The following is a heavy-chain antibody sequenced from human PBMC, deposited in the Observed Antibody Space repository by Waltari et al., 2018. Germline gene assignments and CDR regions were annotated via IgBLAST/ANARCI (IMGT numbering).Heavy chain of an antibody. CDR3: AKEPSSSWAMIFDY. CDR2: IWYDGSNK. Sequence: QVQLVESGGGVVQPGRSLRLSCAASGFTFSSYGMHWVRQAPGKGREWVAVIWYDGSNKYYADSVKGRFTISRDNSKNTLYLQMNSLRAEDTAVYYCAKEPSSSWAMIFDYWGQGTLVTVSS. D-gene: IGHD6-13*01. J-gene: IGHJ4*02. V-gene: IGHV3-33*06. CDR1: GFTFSSYG.